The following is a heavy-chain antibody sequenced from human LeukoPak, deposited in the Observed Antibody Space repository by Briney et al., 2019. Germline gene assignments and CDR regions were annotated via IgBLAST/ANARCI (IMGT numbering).Heavy chain of an antibody. J-gene: IGHJ6*03. CDR1: GFTFSIYS. D-gene: IGHD2-8*01. V-gene: IGHV3-48*01. CDR2: ISSSSSI. CDR3: ARVSNAYDYYYMDV. Sequence: GGSLRLSCAASGFTFSIYSMNWVRQAPGKGLEWVSYISSSSSIYYADSVKGRFTISRDNAKNSLYLQMNSLRAEDTAVYYCARVSNAYDYYYMDVWGKGTTVTVSS.